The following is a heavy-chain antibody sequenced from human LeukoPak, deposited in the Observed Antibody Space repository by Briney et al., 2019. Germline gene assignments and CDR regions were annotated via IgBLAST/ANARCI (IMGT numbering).Heavy chain of an antibody. CDR2: IIPIFGTA. V-gene: IGHV1-69*13. D-gene: IGHD5-24*01. CDR3: ARDADGYNTQSYYYMDV. J-gene: IGHJ6*03. Sequence: ASVKVSCKASGGTFSSYAISWVRQAPGQGLEWMGGIIPIFGTANYAQKFQGRVTITADESTSTADMELSSLRSEDTAVYYCARDADGYNTQSYYYMDVWGKGTTVTVSS. CDR1: GGTFSSYA.